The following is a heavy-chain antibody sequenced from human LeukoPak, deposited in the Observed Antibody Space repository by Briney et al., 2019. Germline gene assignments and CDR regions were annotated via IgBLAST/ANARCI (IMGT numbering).Heavy chain of an antibody. CDR3: AAGGYYDILTGTGAFDI. J-gene: IGHJ3*02. CDR1: GFTFTSSA. CDR2: IVVGRGNT. V-gene: IGHV1-58*01. Sequence: GASVKVSCKASGFTFTSSAVQWVRQARGQRLEWIGWIVVGRGNTNYAQKFQERVTITRDMSTSTAYMELSSLRSEDTAVYYCAAGGYYDILTGTGAFDIWGQETMVTVSS. D-gene: IGHD3-9*01.